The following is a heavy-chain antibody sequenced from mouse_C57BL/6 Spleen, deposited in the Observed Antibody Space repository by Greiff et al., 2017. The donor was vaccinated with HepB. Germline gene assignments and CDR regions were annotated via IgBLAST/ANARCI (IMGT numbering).Heavy chain of an antibody. CDR1: GYAFSSSW. D-gene: IGHD2-1*01. CDR2: IYPGDGDT. J-gene: IGHJ4*01. V-gene: IGHV1-82*01. Sequence: VKLMESGPELVKPGASVKISCKASGYAFSSSWMNWVKQRPGKGLEWIGRIYPGDGDTNYNGKFKGKATLTADKSSSTAYMQLSSLTSEDSAVYFCASCYGNYYYAMDYWGQGTSVTVSS. CDR3: ASCYGNYYYAMDY.